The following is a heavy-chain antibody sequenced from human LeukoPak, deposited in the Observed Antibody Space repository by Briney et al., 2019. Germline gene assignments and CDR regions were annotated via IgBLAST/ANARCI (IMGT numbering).Heavy chain of an antibody. CDR3: ATSIAARNSGY. D-gene: IGHD6-6*01. CDR2: INLNNDDT. J-gene: IGHJ4*02. CDR1: GYTFTGYY. V-gene: IGHV1-2*04. Sequence: ASVKVSCKASGYTFTGYYMHWVRQAPGQGLEWMGWINLNNDDTNYAQKFQGWVTMTRDTSISTAYMELSRLRSEDTAVYYCATSIAARNSGYWGQGTLVTVSS.